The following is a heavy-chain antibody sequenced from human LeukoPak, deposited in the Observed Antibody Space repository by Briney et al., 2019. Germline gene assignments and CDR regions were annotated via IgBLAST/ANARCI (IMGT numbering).Heavy chain of an antibody. CDR2: INIRADET. CDR1: GFTFSNYG. CDR3: ERDPSKYEYNRGWYRDF. D-gene: IGHD6-19*01. Sequence: GGSLRLSCAASGFTFSNYGMAWFRQAPGKGLEWVSTINIRADETHYADSVKGRFTISRDNSKSTLALQMTSLRVDDTAVYYCERDPSKYEYNRGWYRDFWGQGSQVIVSS. J-gene: IGHJ4*02. V-gene: IGHV3-23*01.